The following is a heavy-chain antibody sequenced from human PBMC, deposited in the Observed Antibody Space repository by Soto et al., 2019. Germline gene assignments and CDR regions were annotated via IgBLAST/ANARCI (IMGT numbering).Heavy chain of an antibody. CDR1: GFIFSDYA. J-gene: IGHJ1*01. V-gene: IGHV3-30-3*01. CDR3: ARENSRISPRLFQH. Sequence: GGSLRLSCVASGFIFSDYAMHWARQAPGKGLEWVALISPAGTNQYYADSAKGRFTISRDNSKNTLYLQMNRLRPEDTGLYYCARENSRISPRLFQHWGHGTLVTVSS. CDR2: ISPAGTNQ. D-gene: IGHD6-6*01.